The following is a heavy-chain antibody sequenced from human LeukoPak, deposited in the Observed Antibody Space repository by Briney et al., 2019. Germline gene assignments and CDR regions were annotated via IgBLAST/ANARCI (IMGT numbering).Heavy chain of an antibody. CDR3: ARDRSRSSSIIDY. CDR1: GGTFSSYA. V-gene: IGHV1-69*13. Sequence: SVKVSCKASGGTFSSYAISWVRQAPGQGLEWMGGIIPIFGTANYAQKFQGRVTITADESTSTAYMELSSLRSEDTALYYCARDRSRSSSIIDYWGQGTLVTVSS. D-gene: IGHD2-2*01. CDR2: IIPIFGTA. J-gene: IGHJ4*02.